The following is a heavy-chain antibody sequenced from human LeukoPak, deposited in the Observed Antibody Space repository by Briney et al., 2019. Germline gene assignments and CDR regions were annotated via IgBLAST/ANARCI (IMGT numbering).Heavy chain of an antibody. D-gene: IGHD3-10*01. CDR3: ARDHDYYGSGLHYYGMDV. V-gene: IGHV1-46*01. CDR1: GYTFTSYY. J-gene: IGHJ6*04. CDR2: INPSGGST. Sequence: ASVKVSCKASGYTFTSYYMHWVRQAPGQGLEWMGIINPSGGSTTYAQKFQGRVTMTRDTSTSTVYMELSSLRSEDTAVYYCARDHDYYGSGLHYYGMDVWGKGTTVTVSS.